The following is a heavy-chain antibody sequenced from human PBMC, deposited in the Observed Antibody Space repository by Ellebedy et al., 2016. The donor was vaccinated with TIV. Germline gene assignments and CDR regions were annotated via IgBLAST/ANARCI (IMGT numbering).Heavy chain of an antibody. Sequence: SRDNSKNTLYLQMNSLRAEDTAVYYCARVSGRAAATTPDYWGQGTLVTVSS. CDR3: ARVSGRAAATTPDY. D-gene: IGHD6-13*01. J-gene: IGHJ4*02. V-gene: IGHV3-30*07.